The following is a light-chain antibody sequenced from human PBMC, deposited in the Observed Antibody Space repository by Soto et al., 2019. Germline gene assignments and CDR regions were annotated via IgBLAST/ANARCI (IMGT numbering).Light chain of an antibody. J-gene: IGKJ2*01. CDR3: QQSYSTPRT. CDR2: AAY. V-gene: IGKV1-39*01. CDR1: QSISSY. Sequence: DIQMTQSPSSLSESVGDRVTISCRASQSISSYLNWYQQKPGKAPKLLIYAAYTFQSGVPSRFSGSRSGTDFNLSISRLQPEDFATYYCQQSYSTPRTFGQGTKLEIK.